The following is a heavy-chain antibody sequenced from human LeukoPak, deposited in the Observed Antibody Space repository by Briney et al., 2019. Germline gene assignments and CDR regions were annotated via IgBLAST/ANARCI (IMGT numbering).Heavy chain of an antibody. CDR3: ARTRWHYYDSSGHFDY. D-gene: IGHD3-22*01. CDR2: INHSGST. Sequence: SETLSLTCAVYGGSFSGYYWSWIRQPPGKGLEWIGEINHSGSTNYNPSLKSRVTISVDTSKNQFSLKLSSVTAADTAVYYCARTRWHYYDSSGHFDYWGQGTLVTVSS. V-gene: IGHV4-34*01. CDR1: GGSFSGYY. J-gene: IGHJ4*02.